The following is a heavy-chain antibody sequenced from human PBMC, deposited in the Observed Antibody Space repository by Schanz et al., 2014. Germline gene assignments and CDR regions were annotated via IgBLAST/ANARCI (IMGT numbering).Heavy chain of an antibody. D-gene: IGHD2-21*02. CDR3: ARGGTAYYFDD. V-gene: IGHV3-66*01. CDR1: GFSVGNKY. CDR2: IYIGGNT. Sequence: EVQLLESGGGLVQPGGSLRLSCAASGFSVGNKYMNWVRQAPGKGLEWVSFIYIGGNTYYADSVKGRFTISRDNSKNTVYSQMNSLRAEDTAVYYCARGGTAYYFDDWGQGTLVTVSS. J-gene: IGHJ4*02.